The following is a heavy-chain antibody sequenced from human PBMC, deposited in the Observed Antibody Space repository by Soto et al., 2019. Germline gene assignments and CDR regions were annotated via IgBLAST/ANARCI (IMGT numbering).Heavy chain of an antibody. CDR2: INAGNGNT. V-gene: IGHV1-3*01. Sequence: PVEVASESCGYTVTIYDINVVRQTPGQRLEWMGWINAGNGNTKYSQKFQGRVTITRDTSASTAYMELSSLRSEDTAVYYCARDLSDDFWSGYRSSNYYYYYMDVWGKVTTFTVSS. D-gene: IGHD3-3*01. J-gene: IGHJ6*03. CDR3: ARDLSDDFWSGYRSSNYYYYYMDV. CDR1: GYTVTIYD.